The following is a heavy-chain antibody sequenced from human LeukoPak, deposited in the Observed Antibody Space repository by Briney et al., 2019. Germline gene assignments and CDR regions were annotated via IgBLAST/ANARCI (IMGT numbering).Heavy chain of an antibody. D-gene: IGHD3-22*01. V-gene: IGHV4-59*01. CDR1: GVSISSYY. Sequence: PSETLSLICTVSGVSISSYYWRWIQQPPGKGLEWIGCIYYSGSTNYNPSLKSRVTISVDTSMNQFSLKLSSVTAADTAVYYCARTQAPYYYDSSGYYSNAYYFDYWGQGTLVTVSS. CDR3: ARTQAPYYYDSSGYYSNAYYFDY. J-gene: IGHJ4*02. CDR2: IYYSGST.